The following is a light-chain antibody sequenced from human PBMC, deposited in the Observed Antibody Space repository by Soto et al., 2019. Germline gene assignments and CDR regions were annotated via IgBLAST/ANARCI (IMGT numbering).Light chain of an antibody. J-gene: IGLJ1*01. CDR2: NNN. V-gene: IGLV1-44*01. CDR1: SSNIGTNA. Sequence: QSVLTQPPSASGTPGQRVTISCSGGSSNIGTNAVNWYQQLPGTAPKPLIYNNNQRPSGVPDRFSGSKSGTSASLAISGLQSEDEADYYCAAWDDSLNGYVFGTWTKVTVL. CDR3: AAWDDSLNGYV.